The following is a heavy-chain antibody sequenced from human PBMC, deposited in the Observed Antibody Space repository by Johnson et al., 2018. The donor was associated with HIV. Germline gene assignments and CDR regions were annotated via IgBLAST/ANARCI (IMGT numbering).Heavy chain of an antibody. J-gene: IGHJ3*02. CDR1: GLTFSSYG. V-gene: IGHV3-30*02. CDR2: VRHDGSNK. Sequence: QVQLVESGGGLVKPGGSLRLSCAASGLTFSSYGMHWVRQAPGKGLQWVAFVRHDGSNKYYADYVKGRFTISRDNSKNTLYLQMEGLRVEDTAIYYCARGAPQSSGSRRPYHAFDIWGQGTMVTVSS. D-gene: IGHD3-22*01. CDR3: ARGAPQSSGSRRPYHAFDI.